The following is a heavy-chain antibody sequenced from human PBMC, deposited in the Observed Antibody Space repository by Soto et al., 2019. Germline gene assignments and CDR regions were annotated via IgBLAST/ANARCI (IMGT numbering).Heavy chain of an antibody. V-gene: IGHV1-46*01. D-gene: IGHD3-22*01. CDR2: IDPSGNGT. J-gene: IGHJ4*02. CDR1: GHTLINYY. CDR3: AINYYDSSAYLY. Sequence: ASVKVSCKASGHTLINYYMHWVRQAPGQGLDWLGKIDPSGNGTSYAERFQGRITLTSDTSTNTVYVELSSLRSEDTAIYYCAINYYDSSAYLYWGQGTLVTVSS.